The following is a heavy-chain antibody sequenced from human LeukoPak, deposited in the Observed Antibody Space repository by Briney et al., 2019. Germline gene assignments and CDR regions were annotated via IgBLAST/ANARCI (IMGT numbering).Heavy chain of an antibody. Sequence: PSETLSLTCTVSGGSISSYYWSWIRQPPGKGLEWIGYIYYSGSTNYNPSLKSRVTISVDTSKNQFSLKLSSVTAADTAVYYCARVWVYDSSGYYSRILDYWGQGTLVTVSS. J-gene: IGHJ4*02. V-gene: IGHV4-59*01. D-gene: IGHD3-22*01. CDR1: GGSISSYY. CDR3: ARVWVYDSSGYYSRILDY. CDR2: IYYSGST.